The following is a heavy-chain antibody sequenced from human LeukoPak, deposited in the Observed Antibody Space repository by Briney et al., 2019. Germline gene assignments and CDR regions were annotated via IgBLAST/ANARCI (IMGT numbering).Heavy chain of an antibody. Sequence: SETLSLTCTVSGGSISSYYWSWIRQPPGKGLEWIGYIYYSGSTNYNPSLKSRVTISVDTSKNQFSLKLSSVTAADTAVYYCASQTQNCSGGSCYSLFQHWGQGTLVTVSS. CDR1: GGSISSYY. J-gene: IGHJ1*01. CDR2: IYYSGST. V-gene: IGHV4-59*08. D-gene: IGHD2-15*01. CDR3: ASQTQNCSGGSCYSLFQH.